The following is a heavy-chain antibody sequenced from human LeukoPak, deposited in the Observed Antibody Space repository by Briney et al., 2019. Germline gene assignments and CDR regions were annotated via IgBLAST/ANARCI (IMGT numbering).Heavy chain of an antibody. Sequence: SETLSLTCAVYGGSFNDYYWNWIRQPPGKGLEWIGYIYYSGSTYYNPSLKSRVTISVDTSKNQFSLKLSSVTAADTAVYYCARIVGAGDAFDIWGQGTMVTVSS. J-gene: IGHJ3*02. D-gene: IGHD1-26*01. V-gene: IGHV4-30-4*08. CDR3: ARIVGAGDAFDI. CDR1: GGSFNDYY. CDR2: IYYSGST.